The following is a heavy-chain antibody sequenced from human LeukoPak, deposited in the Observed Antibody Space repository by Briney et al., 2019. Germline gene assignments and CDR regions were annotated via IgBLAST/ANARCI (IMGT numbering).Heavy chain of an antibody. Sequence: GGSLRLSCAASGFTFSSYSMNGVRQAPGKRLEWVLSISSSRSYIYYADSVKGRFTISRDNAKTSLYLQRNSLRAEDTAVYYCARDERVVVVPAAAMRRGWFDPWGQGTLVTVSS. CDR2: ISSSRSYI. D-gene: IGHD2-2*01. J-gene: IGHJ5*02. V-gene: IGHV3-21*01. CDR1: GFTFSSYS. CDR3: ARDERVVVVPAAAMRRGWFDP.